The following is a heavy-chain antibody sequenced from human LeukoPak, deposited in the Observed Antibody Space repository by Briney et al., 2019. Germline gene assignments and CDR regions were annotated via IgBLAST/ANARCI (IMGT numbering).Heavy chain of an antibody. Sequence: RSGGSLRLSCAASGFTFSSCDMHWVRQAPGRGLEWVSAIGIAGDTYYPDSVKGRFTISRENAKNSMYLQMNSLKDGDTAVYYCIRGGIQVSGIDAFDIWGQGTMVTVSS. CDR1: GFTFSSCD. CDR3: IRGGIQVSGIDAFDI. J-gene: IGHJ3*02. CDR2: IGIAGDT. V-gene: IGHV3-13*01. D-gene: IGHD5/OR15-5a*01.